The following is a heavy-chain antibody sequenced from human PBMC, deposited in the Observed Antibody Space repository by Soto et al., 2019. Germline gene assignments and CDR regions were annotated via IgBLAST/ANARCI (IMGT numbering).Heavy chain of an antibody. D-gene: IGHD5-18*01. Sequence: GGSLRLSCAASGFTFSSYGMHWVRQAPGKGLEWVAVIWYDGSNKYYADSAKGRFTISRDSSKNTVDLQMDSLRPEDTAVYYCAKVPYGYWHFDYWGQGTLVTVSS. CDR2: IWYDGSNK. CDR1: GFTFSSYG. CDR3: AKVPYGYWHFDY. J-gene: IGHJ4*02. V-gene: IGHV3-30*02.